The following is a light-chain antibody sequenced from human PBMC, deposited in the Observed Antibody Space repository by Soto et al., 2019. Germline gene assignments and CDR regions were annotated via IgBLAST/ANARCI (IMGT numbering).Light chain of an antibody. Sequence: DIQMTQSKSALSASLGDRFTITCQASQDISDVLNWYQQQPGKAPKVLIYDASKLQTGVPSRFSGRGSGKDFTFTISSLQPDDSGTYYCQQFYDLPITFGQGTRLEI. V-gene: IGKV1-33*01. CDR3: QQFYDLPIT. CDR1: QDISDV. J-gene: IGKJ5*01. CDR2: DAS.